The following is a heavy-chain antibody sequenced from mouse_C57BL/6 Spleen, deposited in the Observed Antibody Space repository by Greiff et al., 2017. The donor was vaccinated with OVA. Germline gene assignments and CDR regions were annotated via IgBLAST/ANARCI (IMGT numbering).Heavy chain of an antibody. CDR2: IYPGDGDT. J-gene: IGHJ2*01. CDR3: ARAPTGYYFDY. V-gene: IGHV1-82*01. D-gene: IGHD2-10*01. Sequence: VKLQESGPELVKPGASVKISCKASGYAFSSSWMNWVKQRPGKGLEWIGRIYPGDGDTNYNGKFKGKATLTADKSSSTAYMQLSSLTSEDSAVYFCARAPTGYYFDYWGQGTTLTVSS. CDR1: GYAFSSSW.